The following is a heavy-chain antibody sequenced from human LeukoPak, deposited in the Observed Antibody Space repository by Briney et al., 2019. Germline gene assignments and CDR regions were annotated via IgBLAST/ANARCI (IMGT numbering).Heavy chain of an antibody. D-gene: IGHD3-10*01. CDR2: INPNSGGT. Sequence: GASVNVSCKASGYTFTDYYIHGVRQAPGQGLEWMGWINPNSGGTNCAQKFQGWVTMTRDTSISTAYMELSRLRSDDTALYYCARSGSYYNYLDDWGQGTLVTVSS. CDR3: ARSGSYYNYLDD. V-gene: IGHV1-2*04. J-gene: IGHJ4*02. CDR1: GYTFTDYY.